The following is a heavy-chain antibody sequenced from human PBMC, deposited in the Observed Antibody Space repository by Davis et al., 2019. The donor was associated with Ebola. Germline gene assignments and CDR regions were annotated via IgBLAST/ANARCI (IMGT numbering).Heavy chain of an antibody. CDR2: IFYSGST. D-gene: IGHD5-18*01. J-gene: IGHJ6*02. Sequence: MPSETLSLTCTVSGGSISSSSSYWGWIRQPPGKGLEWIGNIFYSGSTYYNPSLKSRVTMSVDTSKNQFSVKLTSLTAADTAVYYCARGHSYGSMVYGLDVWGQGTTVTVSS. CDR3: ARGHSYGSMVYGLDV. CDR1: GGSISSSSSY. V-gene: IGHV4-39*01.